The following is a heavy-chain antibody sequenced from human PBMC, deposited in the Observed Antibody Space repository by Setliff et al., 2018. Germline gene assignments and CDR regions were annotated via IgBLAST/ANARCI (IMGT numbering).Heavy chain of an antibody. D-gene: IGHD2-21*01. J-gene: IGHJ4*02. Sequence: ASVKVSCKASGYTFTDHFIHGVRQAPGQGLEWMGWINLNSGGTIYAQRFQGRVTMTRDTSSSTAYMELRSLRSDDTAVYYCARDRGLEADVVSLINLGDFWGQGTLVTVSS. CDR3: ARDRGLEADVVSLINLGDF. V-gene: IGHV1-2*02. CDR2: INLNSGGT. CDR1: GYTFTDHF.